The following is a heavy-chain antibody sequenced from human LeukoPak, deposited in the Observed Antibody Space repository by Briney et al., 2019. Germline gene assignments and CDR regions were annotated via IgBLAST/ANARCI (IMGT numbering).Heavy chain of an antibody. J-gene: IGHJ4*02. CDR3: ARSTVTTIPSDH. D-gene: IGHD4-17*01. Sequence: ASVKVSCKASGYTFTSYAMHWVRQAPGQRLEWMGWINAGNGNTKYSQKFQGRVTITRDTSASTAYMELSSLRSEDTAVYYCARSTVTTIPSDHWGQGTLVTVSS. V-gene: IGHV1-3*01. CDR1: GYTFTSYA. CDR2: INAGNGNT.